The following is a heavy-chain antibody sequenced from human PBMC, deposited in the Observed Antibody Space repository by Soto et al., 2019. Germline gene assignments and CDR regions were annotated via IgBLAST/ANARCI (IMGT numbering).Heavy chain of an antibody. CDR2: IYPGDSDT. CDR1: GYSFTTYW. J-gene: IGHJ6*02. Sequence: LGESLKISCKGSGYSFTTYWIGWVRQMPGKGLEWMGIIYPGDSDTIYSPSFQGQVTISADKSISTAYLQWSSLKASDTAIYYCARHFGTVAGYYYYGMDVWGQGTTVTVSS. CDR3: ARHFGTVAGYYYYGMDV. V-gene: IGHV5-51*01. D-gene: IGHD6-19*01.